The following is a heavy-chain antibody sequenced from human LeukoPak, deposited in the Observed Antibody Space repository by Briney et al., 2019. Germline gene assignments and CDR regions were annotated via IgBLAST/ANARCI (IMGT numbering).Heavy chain of an antibody. D-gene: IGHD3-10*01. CDR1: GFTFSSYS. CDR2: ISSSSSYI. CDR3: AREGYGSGSYYYYYGMDV. V-gene: IGHV3-21*01. Sequence: PGGSLRLSCAASGFTFSSYSMNWVRQAPGKGLEWVSSISSSSSYIYYADSVKGRFTISRDNAKDSLYPQMDSLRAEDTAVYYCAREGYGSGSYYYYYGMDVWGQGTTVTVSS. J-gene: IGHJ6*02.